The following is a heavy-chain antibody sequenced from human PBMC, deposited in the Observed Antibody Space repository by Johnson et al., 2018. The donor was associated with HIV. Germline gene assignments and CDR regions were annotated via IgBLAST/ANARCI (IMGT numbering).Heavy chain of an antibody. V-gene: IGHV3-7*01. J-gene: IGHJ3*02. CDR3: ATDIVGVLALGGDAFDI. Sequence: VQLVESGGGLVQPGGSLRLSCVVSGFPFSSFWMHWVRQTPGKGLEWVANINQDGSEKYYVDSARGRFTIYRDNAKNSLYLQMSSLRAEDTAVYYCATDIVGVLALGGDAFDIWGQGTMVIVSS. CDR1: GFPFSSFW. CDR2: INQDGSEK. D-gene: IGHD2-2*01.